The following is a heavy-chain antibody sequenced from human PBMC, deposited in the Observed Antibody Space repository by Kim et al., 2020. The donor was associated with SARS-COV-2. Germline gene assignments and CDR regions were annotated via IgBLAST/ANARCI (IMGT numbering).Heavy chain of an antibody. Sequence: GGSLRLSCLTSGFTFNDFAIHWVRQAPGKGLEWVSGISWNGVSIGYADSLRGRFIISRDNAKKSAYLEIDSLRPEDTALYYCAKGHGGSFYYYGLEVWGKGNTVNVSS. D-gene: IGHD3-10*01. V-gene: IGHV3-9*01. CDR1: GFTFNDFA. CDR2: ISWNGVSI. J-gene: IGHJ6*04. CDR3: AKGHGGSFYYYGLEV.